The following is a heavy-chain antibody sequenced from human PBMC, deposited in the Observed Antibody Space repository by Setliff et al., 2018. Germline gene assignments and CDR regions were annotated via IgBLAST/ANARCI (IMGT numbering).Heavy chain of an antibody. CDR1: GFTFSSYA. V-gene: IGHV3-23*01. CDR2: ISGSAQTT. D-gene: IGHD5-18*01. CDR3: AKRGDTRTFDY. J-gene: IGHJ4*02. Sequence: GGSLRLSCAASGFTFSSYAITWVRQAPGKGLERVSMISGSAQTTYYADSVKGRFTISRDNSKNTVYLHMTSLRAEDTAMYYCAKRGDTRTFDYWGQGTLVTVSS.